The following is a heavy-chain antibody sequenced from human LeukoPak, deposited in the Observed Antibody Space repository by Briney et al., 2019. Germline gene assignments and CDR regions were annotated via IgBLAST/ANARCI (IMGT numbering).Heavy chain of an antibody. J-gene: IGHJ4*02. V-gene: IGHV3-21*01. CDR2: ISSSGNDI. Sequence: GGSLRLSCAASGFTFSNYRMNWVRQAPGKGLEWVSSISSSGNDISYADSVKGRFTISRDNGKHSLFLQLNSLRAEDTAVYYCARAVAGLDGYNGYWGQGTLVTVSS. CDR1: GFTFSNYR. D-gene: IGHD5-24*01. CDR3: ARAVAGLDGYNGY.